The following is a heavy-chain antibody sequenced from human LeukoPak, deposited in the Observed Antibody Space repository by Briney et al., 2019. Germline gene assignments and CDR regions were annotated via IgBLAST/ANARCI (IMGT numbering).Heavy chain of an antibody. D-gene: IGHD3-10*01. J-gene: IGHJ4*02. Sequence: PGRSLRLSCAASGFTFSNYDMHWVRQAPGKGLEWVAVISYDGTNKYYADSVKGRFTISRDNSKNTLHLQMNSLRAEDTAVYYCARDRGSQDYWGQGTLVTVSS. CDR3: ARDRGSQDY. CDR2: ISYDGTNK. V-gene: IGHV3-30*03. CDR1: GFTFSNYD.